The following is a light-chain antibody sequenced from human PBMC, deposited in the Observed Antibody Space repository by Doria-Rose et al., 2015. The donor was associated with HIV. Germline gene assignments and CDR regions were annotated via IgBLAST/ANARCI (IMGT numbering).Light chain of an antibody. V-gene: IGKV4-1*01. CDR3: QQYYDTPS. CDR1: QSLLYTSKNY. CDR2: GAS. Sequence: DIRVTQSPESLGMSLGERATLNCKPNQSLLYTSKNYLAWYQQKPGQPPKLLIYGASTRQSGVPARFSGSGSGTDFTLTISSLEAEDVAVYYCQQYYDTPSFGPGTTVDIK. J-gene: IGKJ3*01.